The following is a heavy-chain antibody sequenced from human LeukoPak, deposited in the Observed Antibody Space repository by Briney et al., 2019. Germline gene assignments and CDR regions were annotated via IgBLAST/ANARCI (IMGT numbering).Heavy chain of an antibody. CDR1: GSSIIPHH. CDR3: ARATSSSWFDY. J-gene: IGHJ4*02. V-gene: IGHV4-59*11. D-gene: IGHD6-13*01. CDR2: ICYRGST. Sequence: SRTLSLTCSVSGSSIIPHHWTWIRQAPGKGLEWIGSICYRGSTNSSPPLTSRCTISVDTSKNQFSLKLSSVTAADTAVYYCARATSSSWFDYWGQGTPVTVSS.